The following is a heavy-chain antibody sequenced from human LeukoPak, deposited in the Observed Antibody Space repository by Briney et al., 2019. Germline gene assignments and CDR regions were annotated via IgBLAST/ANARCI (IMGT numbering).Heavy chain of an antibody. Sequence: ASVKVSCKASGYTFTGYYMHWVRQAPGQGLEWMGWINPNSGGTNYAQKFQGRVTMTRDTSISTAYMELSRLRSDDTAVYYCARGRAVVVVAATAPYFDYWGQGTLVTVSS. V-gene: IGHV1-2*02. D-gene: IGHD2-15*01. J-gene: IGHJ4*02. CDR1: GYTFTGYY. CDR2: INPNSGGT. CDR3: ARGRAVVVVAATAPYFDY.